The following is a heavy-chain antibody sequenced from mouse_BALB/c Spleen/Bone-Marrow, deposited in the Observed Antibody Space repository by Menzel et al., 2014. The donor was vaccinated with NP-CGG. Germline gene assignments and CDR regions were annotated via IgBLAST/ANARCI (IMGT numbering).Heavy chain of an antibody. CDR2: INPSNGGT. CDR1: GYTLTSYY. Sequence: QVQLKHSGAELVKPGASVKLSCKASGYTLTSYYMYWVKQRPGQGLEWIGEINPSNGGTNFNEKFKSKATLTVDKSSSTAYMQLSSLTSEDSAVYYCTREGDSPFAYWGQGTLVTVSA. CDR3: TREGDSPFAY. D-gene: IGHD2-13*01. J-gene: IGHJ3*01. V-gene: IGHV1S81*02.